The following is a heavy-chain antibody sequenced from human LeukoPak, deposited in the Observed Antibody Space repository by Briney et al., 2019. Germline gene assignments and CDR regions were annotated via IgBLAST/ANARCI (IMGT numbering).Heavy chain of an antibody. CDR1: GGTFSSYT. CDR3: ARYDSSGSPPDY. V-gene: IGHV1-69*02. CDR2: IIPILGIA. D-gene: IGHD3-22*01. Sequence: SVKVSCKASGGTFSSYTISWVRQAPGQGLEWMGRIIPILGIANYAQKFQGRVTITADKSTSTAYMELSSLRSEDTAVYYCARYDSSGSPPDYWGQGTLVTVSS. J-gene: IGHJ4*02.